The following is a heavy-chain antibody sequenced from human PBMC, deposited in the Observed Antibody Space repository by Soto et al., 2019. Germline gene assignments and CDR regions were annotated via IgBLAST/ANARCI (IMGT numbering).Heavy chain of an antibody. CDR3: AKHNDKHVCGTYPWFDP. V-gene: IGHV3-23*01. CDR1: GFTFNNYA. CDR2: LSDSGNST. Sequence: GGSLRLSCDTSGFTFNNYALSWVRQAPGKGLEWVSTLSDSGNSTFYTDSVKGRFIISRDNSKNTLFLQMNSLRVEDTAVYYCAKHNDKHVCGTYPWFDPWGLGTLVTVSS. J-gene: IGHJ5*02. D-gene: IGHD3-16*02.